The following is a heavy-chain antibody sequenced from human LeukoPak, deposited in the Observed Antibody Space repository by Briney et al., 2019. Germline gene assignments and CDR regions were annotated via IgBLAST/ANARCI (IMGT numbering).Heavy chain of an antibody. CDR3: ARDPVCSSTSCYTEVGDY. Sequence: KPGGPLRLSCAASGFTFSSYSMNWVRQAPGKGLEWVSSISSSSSYIYYADSVKGRFTISRDNAKNSLYLQMNSLRAEDTAVYYCARDPVCSSTSCYTEVGDYWGQGTLVTVSS. D-gene: IGHD2-2*01. V-gene: IGHV3-21*01. CDR1: GFTFSSYS. CDR2: ISSSSSYI. J-gene: IGHJ4*02.